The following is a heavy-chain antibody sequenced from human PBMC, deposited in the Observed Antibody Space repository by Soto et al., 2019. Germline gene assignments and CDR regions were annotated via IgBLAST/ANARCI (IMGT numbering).Heavy chain of an antibody. D-gene: IGHD6-19*01. CDR3: AGAVAGTGFDY. Sequence: ETLSLTGPVSGVSISIYYWSWIRQPPGKGLEWIGYIYYSGSTNYNPSLKSRVTISVDTSKNQFSLKLSSVTAADTAVYYCAGAVAGTGFDYWGQGTLVTVYS. CDR2: IYYSGST. CDR1: GVSISIYY. V-gene: IGHV4-59*01. J-gene: IGHJ4*02.